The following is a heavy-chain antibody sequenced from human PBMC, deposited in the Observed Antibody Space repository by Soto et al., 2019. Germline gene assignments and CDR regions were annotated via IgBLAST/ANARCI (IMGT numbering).Heavy chain of an antibody. CDR3: ARGYGTNFDY. CDR2: INHSGST. J-gene: IGHJ4*02. V-gene: IGHV4-34*01. D-gene: IGHD3-10*01. CDR1: GGSFSGYY. Sequence: QVLLQQWGAGLLKPSETLALTCAVFGGSFSGYYWNWIRQPPGKELEWIGEINHSGSTNYNPSLKSRVTISVDTSKNQFSLKLSSVTAADTAVYYCARGYGTNFDYWGQGTLVTVSS.